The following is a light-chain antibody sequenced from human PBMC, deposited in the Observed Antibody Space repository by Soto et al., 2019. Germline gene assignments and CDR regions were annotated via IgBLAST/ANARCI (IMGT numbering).Light chain of an antibody. CDR1: QSISSK. J-gene: IGKJ5*01. CDR3: QQYNIWSSIT. Sequence: EIVMTQSPATLSVSPGERDTLSCRASQSISSKVGWYQQKPGQAPRLLIYGASTRATGVPPRFSGSVSGTEFTLTIISLHSEDFAVYYCQQYNIWSSITFGQGTRLEIK. V-gene: IGKV3-15*01. CDR2: GAS.